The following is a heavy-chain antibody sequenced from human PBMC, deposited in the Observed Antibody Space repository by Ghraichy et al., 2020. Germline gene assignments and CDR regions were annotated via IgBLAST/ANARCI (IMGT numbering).Heavy chain of an antibody. Sequence: ASVKVSCKACGYTFSSSSTSWERVGPVQRVEWMGWISAYNGNTNYAQKLQGRVTMTTDTSTSTAYMELRSLRSDDTAVYYCAGGITGADYWGQGTLVTVSS. V-gene: IGHV1-18*04. J-gene: IGHJ4*02. CDR2: ISAYNGNT. CDR3: AGGITGADY. CDR1: GYTFSSSS. D-gene: IGHD1-20*01.